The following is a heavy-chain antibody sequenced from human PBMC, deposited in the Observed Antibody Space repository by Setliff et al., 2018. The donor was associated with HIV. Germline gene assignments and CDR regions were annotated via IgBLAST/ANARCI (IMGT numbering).Heavy chain of an antibody. CDR3: ARHYNVNYYVRKDFDY. V-gene: IGHV4-39*01. CDR2: IYYSGSS. CDR1: GGSISSSSYY. J-gene: IGHJ4*02. D-gene: IGHD1-26*01. Sequence: TLSLTCTVSGGSISSSSYYWNWFRQYPGKGLEWIGYIYYSGSSYYNPSLKSRVTISVDTSKNQFSLKLSSVTAADTAVYYCARHYNVNYYVRKDFDYWGQGTLVTVSS.